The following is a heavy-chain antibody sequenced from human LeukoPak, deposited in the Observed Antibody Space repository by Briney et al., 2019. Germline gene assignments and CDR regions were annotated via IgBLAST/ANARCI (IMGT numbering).Heavy chain of an antibody. V-gene: IGHV3-30*04. CDR3: AKDSVWFGEYTEYYFDY. CDR1: GFTFSSYA. CDR2: ISYDGSKK. J-gene: IGHJ4*02. Sequence: GGSLRLSCAASGFTFSSYAIHWVRQAPGKGLEWVAIISYDGSKKDYADSVKGRFIISRDNSKNTLYVQMNSLRAEDTAVYYCAKDSVWFGEYTEYYFDYWGQGTLVTVSS. D-gene: IGHD3-10*01.